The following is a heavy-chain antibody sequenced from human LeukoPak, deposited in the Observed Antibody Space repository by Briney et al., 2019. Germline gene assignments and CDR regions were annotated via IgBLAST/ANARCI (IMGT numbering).Heavy chain of an antibody. CDR1: GFTFTTYW. Sequence: GESLRLSCAASGFTFTTYWMSWVRQFPGKGLEWVSAISGSGGSTYYADSVKGRFTISRDNSKNTLYLQMNSLRAEDTAVYYCAQGGDILTGYYDYWGQGTLVTVSS. V-gene: IGHV3-23*01. CDR3: AQGGDILTGYYDY. J-gene: IGHJ4*02. CDR2: ISGSGGST. D-gene: IGHD3-9*01.